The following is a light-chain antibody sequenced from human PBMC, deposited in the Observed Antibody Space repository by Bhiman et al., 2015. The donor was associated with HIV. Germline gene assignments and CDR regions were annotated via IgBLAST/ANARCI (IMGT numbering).Light chain of an antibody. CDR3: TSYTVSASFV. Sequence: QSALTQPASASGSPGQSITISCTGTSRDVGGYDYVSWYQQHPGKAPRLIIYDVSQRPSGISSRFSGSKSGNTASLTISGLQAEDEADYYCTSYTVSASFVFGGATKVTVL. CDR1: SRDVGGYDY. CDR2: DVS. V-gene: IGLV2-14*03. J-gene: IGLJ1*01.